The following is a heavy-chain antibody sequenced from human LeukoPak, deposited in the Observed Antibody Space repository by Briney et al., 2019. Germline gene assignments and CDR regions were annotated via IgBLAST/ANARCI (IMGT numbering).Heavy chain of an antibody. J-gene: IGHJ4*02. CDR2: IRYDGSNK. CDR1: GFTFSSYG. CDR3: ASGGGWVFNN. Sequence: GGSLRLSCAASGFTFSSYGMHWVRQAPGKGLEWVAFIRYDGSNKYYADSVKGRFTNSRDNSKNTLYLQMNSLRAEDTAVYYCASGGGWVFNNWGQGTLVTVSS. D-gene: IGHD6-19*01. V-gene: IGHV3-30*02.